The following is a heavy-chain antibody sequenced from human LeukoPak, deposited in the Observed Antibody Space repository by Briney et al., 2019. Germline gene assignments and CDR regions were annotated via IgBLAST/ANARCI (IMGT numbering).Heavy chain of an antibody. CDR2: MNPNSGNT. V-gene: IGHV1-8*01. D-gene: IGHD4-17*01. CDR1: GYTFTSYD. CDR3: AGGGDYGDYYYYGMDV. Sequence: ASVKVSCKASGYTFTSYDINWVRQATGQGLEWMGWMNPNSGNTGYAQKFQGRVTMARNTSISTAYMELSSLRSEDTAVYYCAGGGDYGDYYYYGMDVWGQGTTVTVSS. J-gene: IGHJ6*02.